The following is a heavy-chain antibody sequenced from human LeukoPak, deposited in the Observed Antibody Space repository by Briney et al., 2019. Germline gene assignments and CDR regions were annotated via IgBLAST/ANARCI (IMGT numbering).Heavy chain of an antibody. V-gene: IGHV4-38-2*02. Sequence: SETLSLTCTVSGYSISSGYYWGWIRQPPGKGLEWIGSIYHSGSTYYNPSLRSRVTISVDTSKNQFSLKLSSVTAADTAVYYCARARLPVAAKVNWFDPWGQGTLVTVSS. D-gene: IGHD2-15*01. CDR3: ARARLPVAAKVNWFDP. CDR2: IYHSGST. J-gene: IGHJ5*02. CDR1: GYSISSGYY.